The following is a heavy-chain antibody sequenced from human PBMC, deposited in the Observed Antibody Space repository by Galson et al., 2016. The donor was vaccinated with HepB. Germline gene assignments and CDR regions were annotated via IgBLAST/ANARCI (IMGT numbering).Heavy chain of an antibody. Sequence: SLRLSCAASGFTFSSYWRYWVRQAPGKGLVWVSRIDSDGITTAYADSVKGRFTISIDNAKNTLYLQMNSLRAEDTAVYYCATGGGRRSKYYGMDVWGHGTMVTVSS. CDR3: ATGGGRRSKYYGMDV. D-gene: IGHD1-26*01. CDR1: GFTFSSYW. CDR2: IDSDGITT. V-gene: IGHV3-74*01. J-gene: IGHJ6*02.